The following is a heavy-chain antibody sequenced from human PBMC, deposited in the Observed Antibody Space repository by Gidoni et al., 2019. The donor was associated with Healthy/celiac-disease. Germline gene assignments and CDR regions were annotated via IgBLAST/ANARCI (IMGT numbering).Heavy chain of an antibody. CDR1: GFTFSSYG. CDR2: ISYDGSNK. V-gene: IGHV3-30*18. D-gene: IGHD1-26*01. J-gene: IGHJ4*02. Sequence: QVQLVESGGGVVQPGRSLRLSCAASGFTFSSYGMHWVRQAPGKGLEWVAVISYDGSNKYYADSVKGRFTISRDNPKNTLYLQMNSLRAEDTAVYYCAKDVGSYFHVHYFDYWGQGTLVTVSS. CDR3: AKDVGSYFHVHYFDY.